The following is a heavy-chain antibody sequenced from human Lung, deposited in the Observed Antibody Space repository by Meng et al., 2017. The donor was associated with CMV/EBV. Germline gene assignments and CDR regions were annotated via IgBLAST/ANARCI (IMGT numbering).Heavy chain of an antibody. V-gene: IGHV3-21*01. J-gene: IGHJ6*02. Sequence: ESLKVPXGASGFPFSRYWLNWVRQAPGKGLEWVSSIRSSSRYIYYTDSVKGRFTISTDNAKTSLYLQMNSLRAEDTAVYYCAREREELITTFGVATSSRYGMDVWGQGTTVTVSS. CDR2: IRSSSRYI. CDR3: AREREELITTFGVATSSRYGMDV. D-gene: IGHD3-3*01. CDR1: GFPFSRYW.